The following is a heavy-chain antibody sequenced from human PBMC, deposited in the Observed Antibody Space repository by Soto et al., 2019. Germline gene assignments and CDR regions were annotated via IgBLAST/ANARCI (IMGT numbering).Heavy chain of an antibody. Sequence: EVQLLESGGGLVQPGGSLRLSCAASGFTFSSYAMSWVRQAPGKGLEWVSAISGSGGSTYYADSVKGRFTISRDNSKNTLYLQMNSLRADDTAVYYCAKAEGYYDSSCYYPGYWGQGTLVTVSS. V-gene: IGHV3-23*01. CDR2: ISGSGGST. J-gene: IGHJ4*02. CDR3: AKAEGYYDSSCYYPGY. CDR1: GFTFSSYA. D-gene: IGHD3-22*01.